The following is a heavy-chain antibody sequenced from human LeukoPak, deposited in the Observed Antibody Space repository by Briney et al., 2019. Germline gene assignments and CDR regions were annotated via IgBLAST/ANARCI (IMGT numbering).Heavy chain of an antibody. V-gene: IGHV1-69*06. CDR1: GGTFSSYA. D-gene: IGHD6-19*01. CDR3: ARTVAGSYYYYYMDV. J-gene: IGHJ6*03. CDR2: IIPTFGTA. Sequence: VASVKVSCKASGGTFSSYAISWVRQAPGQGLEWMGGIIPTFGTANYAQKFQGRVTITADKSTSTAYMELSSLRSEDTAVYYCARTVAGSYYYYYMDVWGKGTTVTVSS.